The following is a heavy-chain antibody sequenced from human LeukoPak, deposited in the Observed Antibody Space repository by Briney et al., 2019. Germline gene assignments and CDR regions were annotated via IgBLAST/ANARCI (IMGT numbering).Heavy chain of an antibody. J-gene: IGHJ4*02. D-gene: IGHD5-24*01. CDR3: ARVEMATTSFDY. CDR2: IPYDGSNK. CDR1: GFTFSSYA. V-gene: IGHV3-30-3*01. Sequence: GGSLRLSCAASGFTFSSYAMHWVRQAPGKGLEWVAVIPYDGSNKYYADSVKGRFTISRDNSKNTLYLQMNSLRAEDTAVYYCARVEMATTSFDYWGQGTLVTVSS.